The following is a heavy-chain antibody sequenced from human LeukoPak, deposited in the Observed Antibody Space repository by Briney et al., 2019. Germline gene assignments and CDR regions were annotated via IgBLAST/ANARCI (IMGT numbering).Heavy chain of an antibody. J-gene: IGHJ1*01. V-gene: IGHV1-69*04. CDR2: FIPAHDTA. CDR1: GGTFPKYV. CDR3: AMLGVIPD. Sequence: SSVTVSCMASGGTFPKYVISRVRPAAGQGLEWMGRFIPAHDTANYPHKFQGRVILTADKSTSTAYMELTSLRSEDTAVYYCAMLGVIPDWGQGTLITVSS. D-gene: IGHD2-21*01.